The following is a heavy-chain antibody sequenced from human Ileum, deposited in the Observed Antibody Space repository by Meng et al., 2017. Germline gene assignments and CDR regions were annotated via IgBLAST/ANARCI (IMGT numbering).Heavy chain of an antibody. J-gene: IGHJ4*01. CDR1: GGTFTTNT. D-gene: IGHD2-2*01. CDR3: ARQYCSSSSCYLIDD. V-gene: IGHV1-69*06. CDR2: IIPMFDTA. Sequence: QGQLGHSGAEMKKPGSSVKVSCKASGGTFTTNTFNWVRLAPGQGLEWLGQIIPMFDTANYAQKFQGRVTLTADKSTRTAFMELSSLRSEDTAVYYCARQYCSSSSCYLIDDWGHGTLVTVSS.